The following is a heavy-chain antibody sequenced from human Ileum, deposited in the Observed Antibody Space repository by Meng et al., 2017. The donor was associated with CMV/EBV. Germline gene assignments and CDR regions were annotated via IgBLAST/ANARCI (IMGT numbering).Heavy chain of an antibody. CDR2: INSDGSST. D-gene: IGHD4-17*01. CDR1: GFAFSSYW. Sequence: GGSLRLSCAASGFAFSSYWTHWIRQAPGKGLVWVSRINSDGSSTSYADSVKGRFTISRDNAKNTLYMQMNSLRAEDTAVYYCVSLVTTFYAFDIWGQGTMVTVSS. V-gene: IGHV3-74*01. CDR3: VSLVTTFYAFDI. J-gene: IGHJ3*02.